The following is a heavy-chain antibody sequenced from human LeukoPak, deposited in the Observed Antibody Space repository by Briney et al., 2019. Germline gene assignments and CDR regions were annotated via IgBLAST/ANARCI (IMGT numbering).Heavy chain of an antibody. CDR3: ARAMVRGVIGPLDY. D-gene: IGHD3-10*01. V-gene: IGHV1-2*04. Sequence: ASVKVSRKASGYTFTGYYMHWVRQAPGQGLEWMGWINPNSGGTNYAQKFQGWVTMTRDTSISTVYMELSRLRSDDTAVYYCARAMVRGVIGPLDYWGQGALVTVSS. CDR1: GYTFTGYY. J-gene: IGHJ4*02. CDR2: INPNSGGT.